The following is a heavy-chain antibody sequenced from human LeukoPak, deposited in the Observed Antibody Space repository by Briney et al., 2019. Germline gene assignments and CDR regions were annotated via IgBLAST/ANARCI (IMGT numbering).Heavy chain of an antibody. Sequence: PGGSLRLSCAASGFTFSNYGMHWVRQAPGKGLEWVAVISYDGSNKYYADSVKGRFTISRDNSKNTLYLQTNSLRAEDTAVYYCAKDPVGATPGAGFFDYWGQGTLVTVSS. CDR2: ISYDGSNK. CDR1: GFTFSNYG. J-gene: IGHJ4*02. V-gene: IGHV3-30*18. D-gene: IGHD1-26*01. CDR3: AKDPVGATPGAGFFDY.